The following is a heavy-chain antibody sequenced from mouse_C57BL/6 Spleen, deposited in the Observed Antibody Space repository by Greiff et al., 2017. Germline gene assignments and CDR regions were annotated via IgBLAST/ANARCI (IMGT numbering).Heavy chain of an antibody. Sequence: QVQLQQPGAELVMPGASVKLSCKASGYTFTSYWMHWVKQRPGQGLEWIGEIDPSDSYTNYNQKFKGKSTLTVDKSSSTAYMQLSSLTSEDSAVYYCARRVVITSYFDVWGTGTTVTVSS. CDR2: IDPSDSYT. V-gene: IGHV1-69*01. CDR1: GYTFTSYW. D-gene: IGHD1-1*01. J-gene: IGHJ1*03. CDR3: ARRVVITSYFDV.